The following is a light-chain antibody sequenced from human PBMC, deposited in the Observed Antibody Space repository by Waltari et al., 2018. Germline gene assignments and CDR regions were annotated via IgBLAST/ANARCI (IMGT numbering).Light chain of an antibody. J-gene: IGKJ4*01. Sequence: EIVLTQSPAALSLSPGERATLSCRASQSITRFLAWYQQKPGQAPRLLIYDSSIRAPGIPARFSGSGSETDFTLTISSLEPEDFAVYYCQQRRNWPLTFGGGTKVEI. CDR3: QQRRNWPLT. CDR2: DSS. CDR1: QSITRF. V-gene: IGKV3-11*01.